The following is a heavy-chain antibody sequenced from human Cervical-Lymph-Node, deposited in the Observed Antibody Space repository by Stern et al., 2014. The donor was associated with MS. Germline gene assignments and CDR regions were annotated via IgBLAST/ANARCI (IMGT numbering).Heavy chain of an antibody. Sequence: VQLVESGGGLVQPGGSLRLSCAASGFTVSSNYMSWVRQAPGKGLEWVSVIYSGGSTYYADSVKGRFTISRDNSKNTLYLQMNSLRAEDTAVYYCARDLPTAVSYYYGMDVWGQGTTVTVSS. CDR2: IYSGGST. J-gene: IGHJ6*02. V-gene: IGHV3-66*02. CDR1: GFTVSSNY. CDR3: ARDLPTAVSYYYGMDV. D-gene: IGHD3-16*02.